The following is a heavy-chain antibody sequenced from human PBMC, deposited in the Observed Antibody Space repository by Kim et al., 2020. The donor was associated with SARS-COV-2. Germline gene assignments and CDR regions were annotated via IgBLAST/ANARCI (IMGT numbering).Heavy chain of an antibody. CDR2: IYYSGST. CDR3: ARRTTSGYYYGSGSSYYFDY. CDR1: GGSISSGGYY. Sequence: SETLSLTCTVSGGSISSGGYYWSWIRQHPGKGLEWIGYIYYSGSTYYNPSLKSRVTISVDTSKNQFSLKLSSVTAADTAVYYCARRTTSGYYYGSGSSYYFDYWGQGTLVTVSS. V-gene: IGHV4-31*03. J-gene: IGHJ4*02. D-gene: IGHD3-10*01.